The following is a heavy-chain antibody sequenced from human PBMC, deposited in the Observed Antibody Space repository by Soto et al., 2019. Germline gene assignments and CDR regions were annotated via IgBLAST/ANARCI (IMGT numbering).Heavy chain of an antibody. V-gene: IGHV4-39*01. CDR2: IYNGGST. J-gene: IGHJ6*02. CDR3: ARHKQQADV. D-gene: IGHD6-13*01. CDR1: GDSIGSSSYY. Sequence: PSETLSLTCTVSGDSIGSSSYYWGWIRQPPGKGLEWMGSIYNGGSTYYNPSLRSRVTISVDTSKNQFSLKLSSVTAADTAVYYCARHKQQADVWGQGTTVTVSS.